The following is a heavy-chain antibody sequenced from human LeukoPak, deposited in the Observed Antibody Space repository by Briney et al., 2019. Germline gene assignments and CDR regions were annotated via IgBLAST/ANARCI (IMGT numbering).Heavy chain of an antibody. Sequence: ASVTVSCKASGYTFTSYGISWVRQAPGQGLEWMGWISAYNGNTNYAQKLQGRVTMTTDTSTSAAYMELRSLRSDDTAVYYCARDQYYDFWSGSTYWGQGTLVTVSS. CDR2: ISAYNGNT. CDR3: ARDQYYDFWSGSTY. V-gene: IGHV1-18*01. CDR1: GYTFTSYG. D-gene: IGHD3-3*01. J-gene: IGHJ4*02.